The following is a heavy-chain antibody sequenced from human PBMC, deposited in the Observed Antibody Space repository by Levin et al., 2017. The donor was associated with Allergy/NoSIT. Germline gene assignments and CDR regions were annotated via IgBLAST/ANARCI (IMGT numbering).Heavy chain of an antibody. CDR3: ASSLLSEYSSSSFHFDY. D-gene: IGHD6-6*01. Sequence: SETLSLTCAISGDSVSSNSAAWNWIRQSPSRGLEWLGRTYYRSKWYNDYAVSVKSRITINPDTSKNQFSLQLNSVTPEDTAVYYCASSLLSEYSSSSFHFDYWGQGTLVTVSS. CDR1: GDSVSSNSAA. V-gene: IGHV6-1*01. J-gene: IGHJ4*02. CDR2: TYYRSKWYN.